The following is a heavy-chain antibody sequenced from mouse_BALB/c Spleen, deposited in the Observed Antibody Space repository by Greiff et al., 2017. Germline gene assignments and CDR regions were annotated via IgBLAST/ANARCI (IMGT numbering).Heavy chain of an antibody. CDR3: TRIYDGYYAWFAY. D-gene: IGHD2-3*01. CDR2: IDPETGGT. V-gene: IGHV1-15*01. J-gene: IGHJ3*01. Sequence: QVHVKQSGAELVRPGASVTLSCKASGYTFTDYEMHWVKQTPVHGLEWIGAIDPETGGTAYNQKFKGKATLTADKSSSTAYMELRSLTSEDSAVYYCTRIYDGYYAWFAYWGQGTLVTVSA. CDR1: GYTFTDYE.